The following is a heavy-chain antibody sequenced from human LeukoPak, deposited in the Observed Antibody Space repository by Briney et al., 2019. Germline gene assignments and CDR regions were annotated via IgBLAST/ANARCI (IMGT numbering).Heavy chain of an antibody. J-gene: IGHJ4*02. D-gene: IGHD3-22*01. CDR3: ARVAEEYYYDSSGYYYYFDY. CDR1: GYTFTSYG. Sequence: GASVKDSCKASGYTFTSYGISWVRQAPGQGREWMGCISAYNGNTNYAQKLQGRVTMTTDTSTSTAYMELRSLRSDDTAVYYCARVAEEYYYDSSGYYYYFDYWGQGTLVTVSS. CDR2: ISAYNGNT. V-gene: IGHV1-18*01.